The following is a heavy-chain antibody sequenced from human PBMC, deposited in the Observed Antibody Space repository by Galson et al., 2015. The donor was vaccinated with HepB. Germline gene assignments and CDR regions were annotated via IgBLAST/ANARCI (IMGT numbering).Heavy chain of an antibody. V-gene: IGHV3-33*01. CDR2: IWNDGSHK. Sequence: SLRLSCAASGFTFSSHGMHWVRQAPGKGLEWVAVIWNDGSHKFYGDSVKGRLTISRDDSKNTVYLQMNSLRAEDTAVYFCARDWSNAMDVWGPGTTVTASS. J-gene: IGHJ6*02. CDR3: ARDWSNAMDV. CDR1: GFTFSSHG.